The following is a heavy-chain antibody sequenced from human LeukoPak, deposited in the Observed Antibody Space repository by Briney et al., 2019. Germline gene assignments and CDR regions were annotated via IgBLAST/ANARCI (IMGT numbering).Heavy chain of an antibody. CDR2: ISSSSSYI. CDR3: ARRAMVRGAYYYMDV. V-gene: IGHV3-21*01. CDR1: GFTFSSYS. J-gene: IGHJ6*03. D-gene: IGHD3-10*01. Sequence: PGGSLRLSCAASGFTFSSYSMNWVRQAPGKGLEWVSSISSSSSYIYYADSVKGRFTISRDNAKNSLYLQMNSLRAEDTAVYYCARRAMVRGAYYYMDVWGKGTTVTVSS.